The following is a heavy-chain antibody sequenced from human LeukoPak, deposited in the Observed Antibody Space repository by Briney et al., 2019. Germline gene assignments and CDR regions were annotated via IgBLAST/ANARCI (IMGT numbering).Heavy chain of an antibody. CDR2: IIPILGIA. Sequence: SVNVSCKASGGTFSSYTISGVRQAPGQGGERMGRIIPILGIANYAQKFQGRVTITADKSTGTAYMELSSLRSEDTAVYYCARVMGHSGYERYFYYGMDVWGQGTTVTVSS. CDR3: ARVMGHSGYERYFYYGMDV. CDR1: GGTFSSYT. D-gene: IGHD5-12*01. J-gene: IGHJ6*02. V-gene: IGHV1-69*02.